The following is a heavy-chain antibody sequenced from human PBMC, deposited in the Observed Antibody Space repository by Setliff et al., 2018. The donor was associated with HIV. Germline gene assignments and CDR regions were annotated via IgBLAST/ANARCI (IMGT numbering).Heavy chain of an antibody. CDR1: GVTFTTYS. J-gene: IGHJ3*01. CDR3: AREVASYSSRFDAFDV. V-gene: IGHV1-69*06. Sequence: ASVKVSCKTSGVTFTTYSITWVRQAPGQGLEWMGGIIPIIRSAKYAQKFQGRATITADKSTSTAYMELSNLRSEDTAVYYCAREVASYSSRFDAFDVWGQGTTVTVSS. CDR2: IIPIIRSA. D-gene: IGHD6-13*01.